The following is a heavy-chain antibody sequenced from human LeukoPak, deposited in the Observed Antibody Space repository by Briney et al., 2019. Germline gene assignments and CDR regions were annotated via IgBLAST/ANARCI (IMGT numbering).Heavy chain of an antibody. CDR2: ISSSGSTI. CDR1: GFTFSSYE. CDR3: ARVWTGQWPPHYYYMDV. V-gene: IGHV3-48*03. J-gene: IGHJ6*03. Sequence: PGGSLRLSCAASGFTFSSYEMNWVRQAPGKGLEWVSYISSSGSTIYYADSVKGRFTISRGNAKNSLYLQMNSLRAEDTAVYYCARVWTGQWPPHYYYMDVWGKGTTVTISS. D-gene: IGHD6-19*01.